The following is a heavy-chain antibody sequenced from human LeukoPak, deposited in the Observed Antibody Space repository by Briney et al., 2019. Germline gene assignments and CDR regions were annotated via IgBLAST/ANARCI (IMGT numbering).Heavy chain of an antibody. CDR1: GCSISSYY. D-gene: IGHD5-18*01. CDR3: ARGFRFPHTAMVN. V-gene: IGHV4-4*07. J-gene: IGHJ4*02. CDR2: IYTSGST. Sequence: SETLSLTCTVSGCSISSYYWSWIRQPAGKGLEWIGRIYTSGSTNYNPSLKSRVTMSVDPSKNQFSIKLSSVTAADTAVYYCARGFRFPHTAMVNWGQGTLVTVSS.